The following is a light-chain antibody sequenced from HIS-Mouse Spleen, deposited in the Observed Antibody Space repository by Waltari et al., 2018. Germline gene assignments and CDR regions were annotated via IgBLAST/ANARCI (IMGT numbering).Light chain of an antibody. CDR1: SSDAGSYNL. J-gene: IGLJ2*01. CDR2: EGR. Sequence: QSALTQPASVSGSPGQSITISCTGTSSDAGSYNLVSWYQQHPGKAPKLMIYEGRKRASRVFYRFSGSKAANPASLTISGLQAEEEADYYCCSYAGSSTYVVFGGGTKLTVL. V-gene: IGLV2-23*01. CDR3: CSYAGSSTYVV.